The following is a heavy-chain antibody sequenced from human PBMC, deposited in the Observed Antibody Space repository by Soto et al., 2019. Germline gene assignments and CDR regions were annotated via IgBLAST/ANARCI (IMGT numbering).Heavy chain of an antibody. V-gene: IGHV1-69*13. CDR2: IIPIFGTA. CDR1: GDTFSSYA. Sequence: SVKVSCKASGDTFSSYAISWVRQAPGQGLEWMGGIIPIFGTANDAQKFQGRVTITADESTSTAYMELSSLRSEDTAVYYCARDGSGYRSRASPMDVWGQGTTVTVSS. CDR3: ARDGSGYRSRASPMDV. D-gene: IGHD3-22*01. J-gene: IGHJ6*02.